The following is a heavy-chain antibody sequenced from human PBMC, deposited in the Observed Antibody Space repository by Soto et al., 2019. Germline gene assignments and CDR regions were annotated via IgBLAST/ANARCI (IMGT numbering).Heavy chain of an antibody. D-gene: IGHD5-18*01. CDR2: IIPIFGTA. V-gene: IGHV1-69*13. J-gene: IGHJ6*02. Sequence: SVKVSCKASGGTFSSYAISWVRQAPAQGLAWMGGIIPIFGTANYAQKFQGRVTITADESTSTGYMELSGLRSEDTALYKCARDDTAMVSAYYYYGMDLCGQLTTITDSS. CDR1: GGTFSSYA. CDR3: ARDDTAMVSAYYYYGMDL.